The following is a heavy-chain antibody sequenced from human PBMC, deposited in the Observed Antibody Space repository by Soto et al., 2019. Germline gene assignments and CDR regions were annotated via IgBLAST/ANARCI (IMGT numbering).Heavy chain of an antibody. D-gene: IGHD3-10*01. CDR3: ARDPGLWFGELFPDS. V-gene: IGHV1-69*08. CDR2: IIPILGIA. Sequence: QVQLVQSGAEVKKPGSSVKVSCKASGGTFSSYTISWVRQAPGQGLEWMGRIIPILGIANYAQKFQGRVTITADKSTSPAYMGLRSLRSEDTAVYYCARDPGLWFGELFPDSWGQGTLVTVSS. CDR1: GGTFSSYT. J-gene: IGHJ4*02.